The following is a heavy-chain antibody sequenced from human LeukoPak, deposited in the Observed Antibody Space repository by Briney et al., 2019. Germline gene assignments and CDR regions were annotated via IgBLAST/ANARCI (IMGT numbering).Heavy chain of an antibody. Sequence: ASVKVSCKASGNTFATYYIHWVRQAPGQGLEWMGIINPTGVSTTYPQRLQGRVTMTRDASTSTVHMELMTLRSEDTAVYYCATYSGTSSNYYLDVWGTGTTVTVSS. D-gene: IGHD1-26*01. CDR2: INPTGVST. CDR1: GNTFATYY. V-gene: IGHV1-46*04. J-gene: IGHJ6*03. CDR3: ATYSGTSSNYYLDV.